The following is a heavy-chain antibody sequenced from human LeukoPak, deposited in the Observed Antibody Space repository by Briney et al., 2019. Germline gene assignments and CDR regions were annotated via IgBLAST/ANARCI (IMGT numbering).Heavy chain of an antibody. CDR3: ARSRTMSELDGFDV. D-gene: IGHD3-10*02. CDR1: GFTFTNYA. V-gene: IGHV3-64*01. CDR2: ISANGGST. Sequence: GGSLRLSCAASGFTFTNYAMHWVRQAPGKGLQYVSGISANGGSTYYANSIEGRFTFSRDNSKNTLYLQMASLRAEDMAVYYCARSRTMSELDGFDVWGQGTMVTVSS. J-gene: IGHJ3*01.